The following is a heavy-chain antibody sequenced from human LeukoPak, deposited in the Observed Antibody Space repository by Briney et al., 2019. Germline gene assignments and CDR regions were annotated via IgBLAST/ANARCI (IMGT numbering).Heavy chain of an antibody. CDR2: ISSNGGST. Sequence: GGSLRLSCSASGFTFSSYAMHWVRQAPGKGLEYVSAISSNGGSTYYADSVKGRFTISRDNSKNTLYLQMNSLRAEDTAVYYCVRHIRSSGWYSDFWGRGTLVTVSS. CDR3: VRHIRSSGWYSDF. D-gene: IGHD6-19*01. V-gene: IGHV3-64*04. CDR1: GFTFSSYA. J-gene: IGHJ4*02.